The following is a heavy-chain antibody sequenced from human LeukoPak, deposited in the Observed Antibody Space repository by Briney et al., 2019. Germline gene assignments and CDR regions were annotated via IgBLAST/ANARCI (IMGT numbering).Heavy chain of an antibody. J-gene: IGHJ4*02. CDR2: INPNSGGT. CDR1: GYSFTSHY. Sequence: ASVKVSCKASGYSFTSHYMHWVRQAPGQGLEWMGWINPNSGGTNYAQKFQGRVTMTRDTSISTAYMELSRLRSDDTAVYYCARDFEYYYDSSGYLNFDYWGQGTLVTVSS. D-gene: IGHD3-22*01. V-gene: IGHV1-2*02. CDR3: ARDFEYYYDSSGYLNFDY.